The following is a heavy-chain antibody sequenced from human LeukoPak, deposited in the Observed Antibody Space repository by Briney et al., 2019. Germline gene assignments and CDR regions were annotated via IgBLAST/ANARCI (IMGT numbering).Heavy chain of an antibody. J-gene: IGHJ3*02. D-gene: IGHD6-13*01. V-gene: IGHV3-23*01. CDR3: SKTLGRGYSRCWSDAFDI. Sequence: TGGSLRLSCAASGFTFSSYAMSWVRQAPGKGLEWVSAISGSGGSTYYADSVKGRFTISRDNSKNTLYLQMNSLRAEDTAVYYWSKTLGRGYSRCWSDAFDIWGQGTMVTVSS. CDR2: ISGSGGST. CDR1: GFTFSSYA.